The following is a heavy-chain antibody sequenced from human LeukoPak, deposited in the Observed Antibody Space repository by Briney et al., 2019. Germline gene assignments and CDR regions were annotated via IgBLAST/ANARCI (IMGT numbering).Heavy chain of an antibody. V-gene: IGHV5-51*01. CDR1: GYSFTSYW. Sequence: GESLKISCKGSGYSFTSYWIGWVRQMPGKGLEWMGIIYPGDSDTRYSPSFQGQVTISADKSISTAYLQWSSLKASDTAMYYCASTNPYYYGSGSLDAFDIWGQGTMVTVSS. CDR2: IYPGDSDT. J-gene: IGHJ3*02. CDR3: ASTNPYYYGSGSLDAFDI. D-gene: IGHD3-10*01.